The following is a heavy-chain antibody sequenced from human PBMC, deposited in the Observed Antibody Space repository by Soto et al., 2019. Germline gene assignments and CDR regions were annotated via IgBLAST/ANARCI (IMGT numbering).Heavy chain of an antibody. Sequence: PGGSLRLSCAASGFTFSIYGMSWVRQAPGKGPEWVSGISASGGSTYYADSVKGRFTISRDNSKNTVYLQMNSLRAEDTASYYCASYYYHSSGYYHYFDYWGQGTLVAVSS. CDR2: ISASGGST. CDR3: ASYYYHSSGYYHYFDY. CDR1: GFTFSIYG. V-gene: IGHV3-23*01. J-gene: IGHJ4*02. D-gene: IGHD3-22*01.